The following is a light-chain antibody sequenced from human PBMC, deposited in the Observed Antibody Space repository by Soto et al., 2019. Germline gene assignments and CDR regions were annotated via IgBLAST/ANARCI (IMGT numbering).Light chain of an antibody. J-gene: IGLJ1*01. Sequence: QSALTQPPSASGSPGQSVTISCTGTSSDVGGYNYVSWYQQEPGKAPKLMIYEVTKRPSGVPNRFSGSKSGNTASLTISGLQAEDEADYYCSSYTSSSTYVFGTGTKVTVL. V-gene: IGLV2-14*01. CDR2: EVT. CDR1: SSDVGGYNY. CDR3: SSYTSSSTYV.